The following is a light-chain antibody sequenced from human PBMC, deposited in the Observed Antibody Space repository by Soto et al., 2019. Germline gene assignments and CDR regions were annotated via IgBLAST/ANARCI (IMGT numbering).Light chain of an antibody. CDR1: SGHSSYA. V-gene: IGLV4-69*01. CDR2: LNSDGSH. Sequence: QAVVTQSPSASASLGASVKLTCTLSSGHSSYAIAWHQQQPEKGPRYLMKLNSDGSHRKGDGIPDRFSGSSSGAERYLAISSLQAEDEADYYCQTWVTGHVVFGGGTKVTVL. CDR3: QTWVTGHVV. J-gene: IGLJ2*01.